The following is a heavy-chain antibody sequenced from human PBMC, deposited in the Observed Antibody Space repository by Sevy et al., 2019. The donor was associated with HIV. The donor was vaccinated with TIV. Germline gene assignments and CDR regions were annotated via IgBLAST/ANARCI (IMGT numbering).Heavy chain of an antibody. D-gene: IGHD2-21*01. CDR3: VKEGGGEGGDH. J-gene: IGHJ4*02. Sequence: GGSLRLSCAASGFSFSSYGMHWVRQARGKGLEWMSYIQYDGSNKDYADSVKGRFTISRDNSKNTLYLQMNGLRVEDTAVFYCVKEGGGEGGDHWGQGTLVTVSS. CDR1: GFSFSSYG. CDR2: IQYDGSNK. V-gene: IGHV3-30*02.